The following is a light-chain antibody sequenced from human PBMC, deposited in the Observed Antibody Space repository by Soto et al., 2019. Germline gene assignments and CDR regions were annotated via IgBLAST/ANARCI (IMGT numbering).Light chain of an antibody. CDR2: WAS. CDR3: HQYYTTPIT. Sequence: DIVLTQSPDSLAVSLGERATINCKSSQSVLSTSNNKNYLTWYQHKPGQPPKLLIYWASTRESGVPDRFSGSGYGTDFTLTISSLQAEDVAVYYCHQYYTTPITFGQGTRLDIK. J-gene: IGKJ5*01. CDR1: QSVLSTSNNKNY. V-gene: IGKV4-1*01.